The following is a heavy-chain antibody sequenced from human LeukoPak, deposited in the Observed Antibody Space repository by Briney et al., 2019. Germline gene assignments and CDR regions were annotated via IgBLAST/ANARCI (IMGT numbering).Heavy chain of an antibody. Sequence: GASVKVSCKTSGYVFTGYYVHWMRQAPGQGLEWMGWINPNSGGTNFAQKFQGRVTMTGDTSISTAYMEMSRVTSDDTAVYYCVPGSLGTAMVTTLRDYWGQGTLVTVST. CDR3: VPGSLGTAMVTTLRDY. CDR2: INPNSGGT. CDR1: GYVFTGYY. D-gene: IGHD5-18*01. J-gene: IGHJ4*02. V-gene: IGHV1-2*02.